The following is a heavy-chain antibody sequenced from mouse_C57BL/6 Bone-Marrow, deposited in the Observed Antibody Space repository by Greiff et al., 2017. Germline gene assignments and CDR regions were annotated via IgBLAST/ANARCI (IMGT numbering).Heavy chain of an antibody. CDR3: ARRGYYGSRYYYAMDY. CDR2: INPNNGGT. V-gene: IGHV1-22*01. CDR1: GYTFTDYN. D-gene: IGHD1-1*01. J-gene: IGHJ4*01. Sequence: VQLQQSGPELVKPGASVKMSCKASGYTFTDYNMHWVKQSHGKSLEWIGYINPNNGGTSYNQKFKGKATLTVNKSSSTAYMELRSLTSEDSAVYYCARRGYYGSRYYYAMDYWGQGTSVTVSS.